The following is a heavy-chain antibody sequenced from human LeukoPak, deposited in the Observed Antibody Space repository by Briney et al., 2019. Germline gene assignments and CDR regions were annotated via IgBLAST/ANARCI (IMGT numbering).Heavy chain of an antibody. CDR2: FYSTGST. V-gene: IGHV4-39*07. CDR1: GGSISSSSYY. J-gene: IGHJ4*02. Sequence: SETLSLTCTVFGGSISSSSYYWGWIRQPPGKGLEWIGNFYSTGSTYYNPSLKSRVSISVDTSKNQFSLNLSSVTAADTAVYYCARLRVRGYGYGPWEGPTWLDYWGQGTLVTVSS. D-gene: IGHD5-18*01. CDR3: ARLRVRGYGYGPWEGPTWLDY.